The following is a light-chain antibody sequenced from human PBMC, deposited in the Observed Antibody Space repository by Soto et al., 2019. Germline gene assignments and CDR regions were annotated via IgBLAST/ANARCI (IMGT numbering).Light chain of an antibody. V-gene: IGKV3-20*01. CDR1: QSVSSGF. CDR3: QQYDSSPVT. CDR2: GAS. Sequence: EIVLTQSPGTLSLSPGERATLSCRASQSVSSGFLAWYQQKPGRAPSLLIYGASSRATGIPDRFSGSGSGTSFTLTISRLEPEDFAVYYCQQYDSSPVTFDQGTKVEIK. J-gene: IGKJ1*01.